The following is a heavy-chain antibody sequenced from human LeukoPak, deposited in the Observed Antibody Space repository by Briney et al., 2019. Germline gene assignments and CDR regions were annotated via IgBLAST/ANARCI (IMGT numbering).Heavy chain of an antibody. V-gene: IGHV3-21*01. CDR3: ARVSPMVRSWYFDP. D-gene: IGHD5-18*01. J-gene: IGHJ5*02. Sequence: GRSLRLSCAASGFTFDDYAMHWVRQAPGKGLEWVSSISSSSSYIYYADSVKGRFTISRDNAKNSLYLQMNSLRAEDTAVYYCARVSPMVRSWYFDPWGQGTLVTVSS. CDR2: ISSSSSYI. CDR1: GFTFDDYA.